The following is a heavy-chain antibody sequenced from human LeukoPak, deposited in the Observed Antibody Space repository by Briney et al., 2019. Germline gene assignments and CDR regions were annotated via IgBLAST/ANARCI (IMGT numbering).Heavy chain of an antibody. D-gene: IGHD3-3*01. J-gene: IGHJ3*02. V-gene: IGHV3-23*01. CDR2: ISGSGGST. Sequence: GGSLRLSCAASGFTFSSYAMSWVRQAPGKGLEWVSAISGSGGSTYYADSVKGRFTISRDNSKNTLYLQMNSLRAEDTAVYCCAKGHYDFWSGYSYDAFDIWGQGTMVTASS. CDR3: AKGHYDFWSGYSYDAFDI. CDR1: GFTFSSYA.